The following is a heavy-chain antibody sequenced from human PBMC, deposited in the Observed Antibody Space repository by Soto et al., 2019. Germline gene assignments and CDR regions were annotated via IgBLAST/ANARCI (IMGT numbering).Heavy chain of an antibody. CDR2: IDPSDSYT. V-gene: IGHV5-10-1*01. CDR1: GYSFTSYW. D-gene: IGHD2-15*01. Sequence: PGESLKISCKGSGYSFTSYWISWVRQMPGKGLEWMGRIDPSDSYTNYSPSFQGHVTISADKSISTAYLQWSSLKASDTAMYYCAGTGSVVKGGTIYYYYGMDVWGQGTTVTVSS. CDR3: AGTGSVVKGGTIYYYYGMDV. J-gene: IGHJ6*02.